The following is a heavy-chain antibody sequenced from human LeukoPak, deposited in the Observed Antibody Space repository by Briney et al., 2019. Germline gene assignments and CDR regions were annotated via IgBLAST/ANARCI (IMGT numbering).Heavy chain of an antibody. V-gene: IGHV1-18*01. CDR2: ISAYNGNT. Sequence: ASVKVSCKASGYTFTSYGISWVRQAPGQGLEWMGWISAYNGNTNYAQKLQGRVTMTRDTSTSTVYMELSSLRSEDTAVYYCARDLRYSSSWYQKYYYYGMDVWGQGTAVTVSS. J-gene: IGHJ6*02. CDR1: GYTFTSYG. CDR3: ARDLRYSSSWYQKYYYYGMDV. D-gene: IGHD6-13*01.